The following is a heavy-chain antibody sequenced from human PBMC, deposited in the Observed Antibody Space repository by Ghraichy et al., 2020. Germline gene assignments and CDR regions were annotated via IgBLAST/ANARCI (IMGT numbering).Heavy chain of an antibody. D-gene: IGHD6-6*01. Sequence: GESLNISCAASGFTFSSYSMNWVRQAPGKGLEWVSSISSSSSYIYYADSVKGRFTISRDNAKNSLYLQMNSLRAEDTAVYYCARDHATSSSSEYYYMDVWGKGTTVTVSS. V-gene: IGHV3-21*01. CDR2: ISSSSSYI. CDR1: GFTFSSYS. J-gene: IGHJ6*03. CDR3: ARDHATSSSSEYYYMDV.